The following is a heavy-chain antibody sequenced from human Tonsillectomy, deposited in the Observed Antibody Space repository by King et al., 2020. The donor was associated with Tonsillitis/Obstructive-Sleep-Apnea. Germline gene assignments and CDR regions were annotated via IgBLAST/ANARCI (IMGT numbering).Heavy chain of an antibody. CDR1: GGAISSMGHY. D-gene: IGHD6-13*01. V-gene: IGHV4-39*01. Sequence: QLQESGPGLGKPSETLSLTCTVSGGAISSMGHYWGWIRQPPGNGLEWIGRTYYRWSTSYNPSLKNRVTISVDTSKNQFSLKVRSVTASDTAVYYCARLLYSSSWSHGYYYMDVWGKGTTVTVSS. J-gene: IGHJ6*03. CDR2: TYYRWST. CDR3: ARLLYSSSWSHGYYYMDV.